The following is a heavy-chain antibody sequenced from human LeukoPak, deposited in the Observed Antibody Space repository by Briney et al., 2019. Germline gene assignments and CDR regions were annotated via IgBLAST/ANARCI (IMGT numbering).Heavy chain of an antibody. J-gene: IGHJ6*03. CDR2: TSSSDAGT. CDR3: ARVAGGYDFMTTDYYMDV. Sequence: GGSLRLSCAASGFTLSTYAMSWVRQTPGKGLEWVAATSSSDAGTYHADSVRGRFTISRDNAKNSLYLQMNSLRAEDTAVYYCARVAGGYDFMTTDYYMDVWGKGTTVTVSS. CDR1: GFTLSTYA. D-gene: IGHD5-12*01. V-gene: IGHV3-23*01.